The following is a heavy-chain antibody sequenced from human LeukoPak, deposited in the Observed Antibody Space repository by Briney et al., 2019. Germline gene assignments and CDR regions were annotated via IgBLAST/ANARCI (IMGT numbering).Heavy chain of an antibody. V-gene: IGHV1-46*01. CDR2: INPSGGST. J-gene: IGHJ6*03. CDR3: ARVAAEVVGLPGAIGFGWLRRDYYYMDV. CDR1: GYTFTSYY. Sequence: ASVKVSCKASGYTFTSYYMHWVRQAPGEGLEWMGIINPSGGSTTYAQKFRGRVTMTRDMSTSTVYMDLSSLRSEDTAVYYCARVAAEVVGLPGAIGFGWLRRDYYYMDVWGKGTTVTVSS. D-gene: IGHD2-2*02.